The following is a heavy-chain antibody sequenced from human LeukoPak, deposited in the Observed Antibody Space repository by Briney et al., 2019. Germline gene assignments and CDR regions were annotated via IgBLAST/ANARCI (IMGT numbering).Heavy chain of an antibody. CDR2: ISAYNGNT. Sequence: ASVKVSCKASGYTFTSYGISWVRQAPGQGLEWMGWISAYNGNTNYAQKLQGRVTMTTDTSTSTAYMELRSLRSDDTAVYYCARYSSSSVFFYGMDVWGQGTTVTVSS. CDR3: ARYSSSSVFFYGMDV. J-gene: IGHJ6*02. D-gene: IGHD6-6*01. CDR1: GYTFTSYG. V-gene: IGHV1-18*01.